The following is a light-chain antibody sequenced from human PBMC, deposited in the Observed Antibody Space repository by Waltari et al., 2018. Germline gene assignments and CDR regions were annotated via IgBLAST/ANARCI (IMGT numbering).Light chain of an antibody. CDR2: AAS. Sequence: DIQLTQSPSFLSASVGYRVTITRRASQGIPNYLAWYQQKPGKAPELLIYAASSLQSGVPSRFSGSGSGTEFTLTISGLQPEDFATYYCQQLNSYRTFGQGTKVDIK. J-gene: IGKJ1*01. CDR1: QGIPNY. V-gene: IGKV1-9*01. CDR3: QQLNSYRT.